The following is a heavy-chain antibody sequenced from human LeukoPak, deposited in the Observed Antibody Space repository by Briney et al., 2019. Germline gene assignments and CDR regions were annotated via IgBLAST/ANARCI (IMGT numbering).Heavy chain of an antibody. Sequence: GGSLRLSCAASGFTFTSYSMNWVRQAPGKGLEWVSTISGGGGSTYYADSVKGRFTISRDNSKNTLYLQVNSLRAEDTAVYYCAKEGKWDVTPFDYWGQGTLVTVSS. J-gene: IGHJ4*02. CDR1: GFTFTSYS. CDR3: AKEGKWDVTPFDY. CDR2: ISGGGGST. V-gene: IGHV3-23*01. D-gene: IGHD1-26*01.